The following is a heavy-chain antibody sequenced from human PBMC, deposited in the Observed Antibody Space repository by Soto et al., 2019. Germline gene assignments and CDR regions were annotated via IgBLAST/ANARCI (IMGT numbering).Heavy chain of an antibody. CDR1: GGSISSSSYY. CDR3: ASLIVVVPAASFPS. Sequence: SETLSLTCTVSGGSISSSSYYWGWIRQPPGKGLEWIGSIYYSGSTYYNPSLKSRVTISVHTSKNQFSLKLSSVTAADTAVYYCASLIVVVPAASFPSWGQGTLVTVSS. J-gene: IGHJ4*02. CDR2: IYYSGST. V-gene: IGHV4-39*01. D-gene: IGHD2-2*01.